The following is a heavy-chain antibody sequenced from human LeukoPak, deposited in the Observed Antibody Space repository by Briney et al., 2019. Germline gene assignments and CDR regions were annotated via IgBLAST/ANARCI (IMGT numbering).Heavy chain of an antibody. CDR3: VRDLGGRSGH. J-gene: IGHJ4*02. V-gene: IGHV3-74*01. Sequence: PGGSLRLSCAASGFTFSSNWMHWVRQAPGKGLVWVSRINEDGSTTNYADSVKGRFTISRDNAKNTLYLQMNSLRAEDTAVYYCVRDLGGRSGHWGQGTPVTVSS. D-gene: IGHD1-26*01. CDR1: GFTFSSNW. CDR2: INEDGSTT.